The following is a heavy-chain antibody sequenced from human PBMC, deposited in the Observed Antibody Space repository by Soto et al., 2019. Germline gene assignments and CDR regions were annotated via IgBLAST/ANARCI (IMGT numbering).Heavy chain of an antibody. V-gene: IGHV1-46*01. J-gene: IGHJ5*02. CDR1: GYTFPSYY. CDR3: ARDPRRGITIFGVVITSFGRGFDP. CDR2: INPSGGST. D-gene: IGHD3-3*01. Sequence: ASVKVSCKASGYTFPSYYMHWVRQAPGQGLEWMGIINPSGGSTSYAQKFQGRVTMTRDTSTSTVYMELSSLRSEDTAVYYCARDPRRGITIFGVVITSFGRGFDPWGQGTLVNVSS.